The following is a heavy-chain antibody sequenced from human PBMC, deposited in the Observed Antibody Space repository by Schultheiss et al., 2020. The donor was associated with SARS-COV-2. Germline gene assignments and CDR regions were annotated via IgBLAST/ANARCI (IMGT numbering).Heavy chain of an antibody. CDR3: ARDKRGYDSSGYPDYYYYGMDV. J-gene: IGHJ6*02. CDR2: ISSSGSTI. Sequence: GESLKISCAASGFTFSDYYMSWIRQAPGKGLEWVSYISSSGSTIYYADSVKGRFTISRDNAKNSLYLQMNSLRAEDTAVYYCARDKRGYDSSGYPDYYYYGMDVWGQGTTVTVSS. D-gene: IGHD3-22*01. V-gene: IGHV3-11*04. CDR1: GFTFSDYY.